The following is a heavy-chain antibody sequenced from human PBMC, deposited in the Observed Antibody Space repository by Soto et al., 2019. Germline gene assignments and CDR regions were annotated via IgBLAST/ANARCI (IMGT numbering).Heavy chain of an antibody. CDR3: AKVVAAAHVAPYYYYGMDV. CDR2: ISYDGSNK. V-gene: IGHV3-30*18. CDR1: GFTFSSYG. D-gene: IGHD6-13*01. Sequence: WGSLRLSCAASGFTFSSYGMHWVRQAPGKGLEWVAVISYDGSNKYYADSVKGRFTISRDNSKNTLYLQMNSLRAEDTAVYYCAKVVAAAHVAPYYYYGMDVWGQGTTVTVSS. J-gene: IGHJ6*02.